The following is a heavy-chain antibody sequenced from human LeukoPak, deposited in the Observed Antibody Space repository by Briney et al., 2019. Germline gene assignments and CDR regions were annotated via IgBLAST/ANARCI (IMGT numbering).Heavy chain of an antibody. CDR2: IIPVFGIA. CDR1: GYTFTSYA. J-gene: IGHJ3*02. V-gene: IGHV1-69*10. Sequence: ASVKVSCKASGYTFTSYAMNWVRQAPGQGLEWMGGIIPVFGIANYAQKFQDRVTITADKTTGTAYMELSSLRSEDTAVYYCARDLNQYYDSSGLWVRDTEDAFDIWGQGTMVTVSS. D-gene: IGHD3-22*01. CDR3: ARDLNQYYDSSGLWVRDTEDAFDI.